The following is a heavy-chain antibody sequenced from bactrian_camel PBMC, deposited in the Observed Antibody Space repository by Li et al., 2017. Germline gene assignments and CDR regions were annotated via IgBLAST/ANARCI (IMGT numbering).Heavy chain of an antibody. CDR2: IELDGST. CDR1: GYIYVFEGCG. J-gene: IGHJ6*01. Sequence: HVQLVESGGGSVQAGGSLKLSCKPSGYIYVFEGCGRGWYRQAPGKERELVAMIELDGSTKYDESVKGRFTISLDDAKRILGLQMDALKTEDTAVYYCRADCSSGHIDPNFGYWGQGTQVTVS. V-gene: IGHV3S53*01. D-gene: IGHD3*01. CDR3: RADCSSGHIDPNFGY.